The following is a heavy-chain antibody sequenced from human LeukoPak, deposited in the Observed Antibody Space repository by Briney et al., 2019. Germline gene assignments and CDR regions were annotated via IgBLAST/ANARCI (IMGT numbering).Heavy chain of an antibody. Sequence: ASVKVSCKVSGYTLTELSMHWVRQAPGKGLEWMGGFDPEDGETIYAQKFQGRVTMTEDTSTDTAYMELSSLRSEDTAVYYCATVGRNYYDSSGYYYYFDYWGQGTLVTVSS. CDR1: GYTLTELS. J-gene: IGHJ4*02. CDR3: ATVGRNYYDSSGYYYYFDY. CDR2: FDPEDGET. D-gene: IGHD3-22*01. V-gene: IGHV1-24*01.